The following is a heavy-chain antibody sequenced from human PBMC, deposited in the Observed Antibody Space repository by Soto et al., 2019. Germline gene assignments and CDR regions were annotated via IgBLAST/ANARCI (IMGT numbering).Heavy chain of an antibody. D-gene: IGHD5-18*01. J-gene: IGHJ6*02. CDR3: ARERYTSIQLWLRMLPSDYYYYGMDV. CDR2: ISSSSSYI. Sequence: GGSLRLSCAASGFTFSSYSMNWVRQAPGKGLEWVSSISSSSSYIYYADSVKGRFTISRDNAKNSLYLQMNSLRAEDTAVYYCARERYTSIQLWLRMLPSDYYYYGMDVWGQGTTVTVSS. V-gene: IGHV3-21*01. CDR1: GFTFSSYS.